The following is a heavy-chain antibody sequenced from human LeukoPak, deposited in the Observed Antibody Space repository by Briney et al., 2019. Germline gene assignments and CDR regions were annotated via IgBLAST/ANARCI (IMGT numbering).Heavy chain of an antibody. J-gene: IGHJ5*02. CDR2: ISSHAIYI. CDR1: GFTFRSYS. Sequence: GGSLRLSCAASGFTFRSYSMNWLRQAPGKGLEWVSTISSHAIYIYYADSVKGRFTISRDNSENSVYLQMDSLRAEDTAVYYCARGGKYYDSSGYYLWGQGTLVTVSS. D-gene: IGHD3-22*01. CDR3: ARGGKYYDSSGYYL. V-gene: IGHV3-21*01.